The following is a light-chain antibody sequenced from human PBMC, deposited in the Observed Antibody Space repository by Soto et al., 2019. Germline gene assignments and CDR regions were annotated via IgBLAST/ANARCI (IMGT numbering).Light chain of an antibody. V-gene: IGKV3-15*01. CDR1: QSVSSN. CDR3: QQYNQWPGT. J-gene: IGKJ1*01. CDR2: GAS. Sequence: IVLTQSPATLSVSPGERATLSCRASQSVSSNLAWYQQKPGQAPRLLIYGASKRATGFPARFSGSGSGVAFTLTISGLQSEDFAVYHCQQYNQWPGTFGQGTKVDIK.